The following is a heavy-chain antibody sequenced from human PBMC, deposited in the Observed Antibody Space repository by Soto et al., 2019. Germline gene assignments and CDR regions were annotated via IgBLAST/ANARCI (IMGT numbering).Heavy chain of an antibody. Sequence: GGSLRLSCAASGFTFKTYSMNWVRQAPGKGLEWVSYISETSIAIYYRDSVKGRFTISRDNAKNTLYLQMNSLRDEDTAVYYCATLQLGREEVFDSWGQGTLVTVSS. J-gene: IGHJ4*02. V-gene: IGHV3-48*02. CDR1: GFTFKTYS. D-gene: IGHD1-1*01. CDR2: ISETSIAI. CDR3: ATLQLGREEVFDS.